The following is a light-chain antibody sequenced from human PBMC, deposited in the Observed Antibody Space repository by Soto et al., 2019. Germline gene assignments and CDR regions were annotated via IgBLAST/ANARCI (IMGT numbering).Light chain of an antibody. CDR1: QSVNSN. V-gene: IGKV3-15*01. J-gene: IGKJ4*01. CDR3: QQYHFWPPLT. CDR2: DAS. Sequence: EIVMTQSPATLSVSPGERATLSCRASQSVNSNLAWYRQKPGQAPRLLISDASTRATGVPARFSGSGSGTEFTLTISRLHPEDSGIFYCQQYHFWPPLTFGGGTKVEIK.